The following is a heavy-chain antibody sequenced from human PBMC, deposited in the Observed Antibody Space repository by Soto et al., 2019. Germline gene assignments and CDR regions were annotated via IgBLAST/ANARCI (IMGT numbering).Heavy chain of an antibody. CDR2: IYPGDSDT. V-gene: IGHV5-51*01. J-gene: IGHJ6*02. Sequence: EVQLVPSGAEVKKPGESLKISCKGFGYSFTSYWIGWVRQMPGKGLECMGIIYPGDSDTRYSPSFQGQVTISADKSISTAYLQWSSLKASDTAMYYCAGGGVRGVITRTRDYYGMDVWGQGTTVTVSS. CDR3: AGGGVRGVITRTRDYYGMDV. CDR1: GYSFTSYW. D-gene: IGHD3-10*01.